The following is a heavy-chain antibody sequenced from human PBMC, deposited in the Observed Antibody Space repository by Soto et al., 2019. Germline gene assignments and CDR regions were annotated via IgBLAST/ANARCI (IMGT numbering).Heavy chain of an antibody. CDR2: IYYSGTT. D-gene: IGHD1-26*01. CDR1: GGSISSSSYY. V-gene: IGHV4-39*01. CDR3: ARQSGGYYYYGMDV. Sequence: SETLSLTCPVSGGSISSSSYYWGWIRQPPGKVLEWIGTIYYSGTTYYSPSLKSRVTISVDTSKNQFSLKLSSVTAADSAIYYCARQSGGYYYYGMDVWGQGTTVTVSS. J-gene: IGHJ6*02.